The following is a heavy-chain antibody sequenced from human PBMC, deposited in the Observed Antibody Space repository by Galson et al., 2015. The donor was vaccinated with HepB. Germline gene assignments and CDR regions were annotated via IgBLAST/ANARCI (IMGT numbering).Heavy chain of an antibody. CDR1: GFTFSGYG. Sequence: SLRLSCAASGFTFSGYGMNWVRQAPGKGLEWVSSISAGADYTYYADSVNGRFTISRDNSKTTLYLQLNSLTVEDTADYYCAKGSYDDYRGFDYWGQGTLVTVSS. D-gene: IGHD4-17*01. CDR2: ISAGADYT. J-gene: IGHJ4*02. CDR3: AKGSYDDYRGFDY. V-gene: IGHV3-23*01.